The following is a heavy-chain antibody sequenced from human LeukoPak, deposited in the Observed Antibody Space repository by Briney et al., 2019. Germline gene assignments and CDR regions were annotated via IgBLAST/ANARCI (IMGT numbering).Heavy chain of an antibody. V-gene: IGHV3-23*01. CDR2: ISARGDIR. CDR3: AKESTKDSNPR. CDR1: GFTFSNFA. Sequence: GGSLRLSCAASGFTFSNFAMGWVRQAPGKGLEWVSGISARGDIRNYADSVKGRFTISRDNSKNTLYLQMNSLRAEDTAVYYCAKESTKDSNPRWGQGALVTVSS. J-gene: IGHJ4*02. D-gene: IGHD4-11*01.